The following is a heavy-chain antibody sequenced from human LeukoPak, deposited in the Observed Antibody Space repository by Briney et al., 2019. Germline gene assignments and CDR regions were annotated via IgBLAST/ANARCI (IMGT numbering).Heavy chain of an antibody. CDR1: GFTFSSYA. CDR2: ISYDGSNK. V-gene: IGHV3-30-3*01. J-gene: IGHJ4*02. Sequence: GRSLRLSCAASGFTFSSYAMHWVRQAPGKGLEWVAVISYDGSNKYYADSVKGRFTISRDNRKNTLYLQMNSLRAEDTAVYYCARTRTYSYDSSGHYYPTHFDYWGQGTLVTVSS. D-gene: IGHD3-22*01. CDR3: ARTRTYSYDSSGHYYPTHFDY.